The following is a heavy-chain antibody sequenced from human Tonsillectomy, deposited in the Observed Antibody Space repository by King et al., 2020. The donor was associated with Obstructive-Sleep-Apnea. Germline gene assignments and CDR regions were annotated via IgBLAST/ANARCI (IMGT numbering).Heavy chain of an antibody. J-gene: IGHJ4*02. CDR3: AKDFVLGSYRGGGFDY. Sequence: VQLVESGGGLVQPGRSLRLSCAASGFTFDDYAMHWVRQAPGKGLEWVSGISWNSGSIGYADSVKGRFTISRDNAKNSLYLQMNSLRAEDTTLYYCAKDFVLGSYRGGGFDYWGQGTLVTVSS. CDR1: GFTFDDYA. D-gene: IGHD1-26*01. V-gene: IGHV3-9*01. CDR2: ISWNSGSI.